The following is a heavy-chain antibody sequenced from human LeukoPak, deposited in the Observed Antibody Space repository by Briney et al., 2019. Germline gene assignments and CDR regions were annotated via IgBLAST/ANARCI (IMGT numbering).Heavy chain of an antibody. CDR3: ATTFPYCADGTCAL. J-gene: IGHJ1*01. V-gene: IGHV3-7*01. D-gene: IGHD2-15*01. Sequence: GGSLRLSCVATGLAFQNYWMTWVRQAPGKGPEWVATIRPDGSTFTYVDAVRGRLTISRDNPKNSLYLQMHSLRADDTAVYYCATTFPYCADGTCALGGQGTLVIVPS. CDR1: GLAFQNYW. CDR2: IRPDGSTF.